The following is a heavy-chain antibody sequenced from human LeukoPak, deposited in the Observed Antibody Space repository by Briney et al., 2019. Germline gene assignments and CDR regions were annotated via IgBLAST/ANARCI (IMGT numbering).Heavy chain of an antibody. D-gene: IGHD3-16*01. CDR2: IYYSGST. CDR3: ARDLGEDAFDI. CDR1: GGSVSSGSYY. V-gene: IGHV4-61*01. Sequence: SETLSLTCTVSGGSVSSGSYYWSWIRQPPGKGLEWIGYIYYSGSTNYNPSLKSRVTISVYTSKNQFSLKLSSVTAADTAVYYCARDLGEDAFDIWGQGTMVTVSS. J-gene: IGHJ3*02.